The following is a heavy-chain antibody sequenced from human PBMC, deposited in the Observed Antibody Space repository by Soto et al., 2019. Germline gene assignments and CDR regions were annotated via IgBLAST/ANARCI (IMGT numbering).Heavy chain of an antibody. CDR1: GYSISSSYY. D-gene: IGHD1-20*01. CDR3: ARGSYNWNPRVNWFDP. J-gene: IGHJ5*02. V-gene: IGHV4-38-2*01. Sequence: KPSETLSLTCAVSGYSISSSYYWGWIRQPPGKGLEWIGSIYHSGSTYYNPSLKSRVTISVDTSKNQFSLNLSSVTAADTAVYYCARGSYNWNPRVNWFDPWGQGTLVTVSS. CDR2: IYHSGST.